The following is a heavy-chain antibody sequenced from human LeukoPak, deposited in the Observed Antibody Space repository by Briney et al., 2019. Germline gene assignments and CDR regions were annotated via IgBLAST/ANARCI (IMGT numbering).Heavy chain of an antibody. CDR3: ARAVGITTALFDY. V-gene: IGHV4-39*01. CDR1: GGSISSTSYY. CDR2: IYYSWDT. D-gene: IGHD1-26*01. J-gene: IGHJ4*02. Sequence: SETLSLTCTVSGGSISSTSYYWGWIRQPPGKGLEWIGSIYYSWDTYYNPSLKSRVTISVDTSKNQFSLKLSSVTAADTAVYYCARAVGITTALFDYWGQGTLVTVSS.